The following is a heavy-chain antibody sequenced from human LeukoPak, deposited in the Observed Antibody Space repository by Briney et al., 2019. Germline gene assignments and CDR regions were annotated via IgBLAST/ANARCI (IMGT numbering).Heavy chain of an antibody. Sequence: ASVKVSCKASGYTFTGYYMHWVRQAPGQGLEWMGWIHPNSGGTTYAQKFQGRVTMTRDTPISTAYMELSRLKSDDTAVYYCARSYGRQREHDFWGQGTLLTVSS. D-gene: IGHD1-26*01. CDR3: ARSYGRQREHDF. V-gene: IGHV1-2*02. CDR2: IHPNSGGT. CDR1: GYTFTGYY. J-gene: IGHJ4*02.